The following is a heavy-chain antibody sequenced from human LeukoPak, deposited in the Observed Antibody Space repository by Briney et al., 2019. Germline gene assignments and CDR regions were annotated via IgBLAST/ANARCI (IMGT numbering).Heavy chain of an antibody. Sequence: GGSLRLSCAASGFTFSDYYMSWIRQAPGKGLEWVSYISSSSSYTNYADFVKGRFTIPRDNAKNSLYLQMNSLRAEDTAVYYCARSYYDILTGYPDAFDIWGQGTMVTVSS. CDR2: ISSSSSYT. CDR1: GFTFSDYY. CDR3: ARSYYDILTGYPDAFDI. V-gene: IGHV3-11*03. D-gene: IGHD3-9*01. J-gene: IGHJ3*02.